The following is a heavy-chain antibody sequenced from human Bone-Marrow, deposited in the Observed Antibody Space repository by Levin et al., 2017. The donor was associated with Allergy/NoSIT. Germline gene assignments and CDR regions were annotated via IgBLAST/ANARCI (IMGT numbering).Heavy chain of an antibody. V-gene: IGHV2-5*01. Sequence: SGPTLVKPTQTLTLTCTFSGFSLSTDAVVVGWVRQPPGKALEWLSFLYGNDDKRYSPSLKSRLTITKDTSKNQVVLTMTNMDPVDTATYYCVHRTTETKFDCWGQGTLVTVSS. D-gene: IGHD1-1*01. CDR3: VHRTTETKFDC. CDR1: GFSLSTDAVV. CDR2: LYGNDDK. J-gene: IGHJ4*02.